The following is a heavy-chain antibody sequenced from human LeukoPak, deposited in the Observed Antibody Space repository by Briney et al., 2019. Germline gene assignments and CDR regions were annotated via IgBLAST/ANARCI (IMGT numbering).Heavy chain of an antibody. J-gene: IGHJ4*02. CDR2: IYPGDSDT. V-gene: IGHV5-51*07. CDR1: GYIFTIYW. Sequence: GESLKISCKGSGYIFTIYWIAWVHQLPGKGLERMGIIYPGDSDTRYSPSFQGQVTISADKSISTAYLQWSSLKASGTAMYYCARDSGYGSGSYYIWWGQGTLVTVSS. CDR3: ARDSGYGSGSYYIW. D-gene: IGHD3-10*01.